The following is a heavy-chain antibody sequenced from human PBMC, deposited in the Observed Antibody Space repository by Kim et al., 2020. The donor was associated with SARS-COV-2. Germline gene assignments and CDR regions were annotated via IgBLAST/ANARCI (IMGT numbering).Heavy chain of an antibody. CDR1: GFTFSSYS. CDR3: ARASRDIVATEAENRGFDY. J-gene: IGHJ4*02. CDR2: ISSSSSYI. Sequence: GGSLRLSCAASGFTFSSYSMNWVRQAPGKGLEWVSSISSSSSYIYYADSVKGRFTISRDNAKNSLYLQMNSLRAEDTAVYYCARASRDIVATEAENRGFDYWGQGTLVTVSS. V-gene: IGHV3-21*01. D-gene: IGHD5-12*01.